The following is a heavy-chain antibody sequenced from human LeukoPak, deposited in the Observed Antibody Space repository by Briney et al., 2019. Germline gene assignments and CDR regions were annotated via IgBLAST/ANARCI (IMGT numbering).Heavy chain of an antibody. CDR1: GDSVSSFS. CDR3: ASSGIAAAGAFDY. Sequence: PSETLSLTCTVSGDSVSSFSWSWIRQPPGKGLEWIGYIYTSGNTNYNPSLKSRVTISVDTSKNQFSLKLSSVTAADTAVYYCASSGIAAAGAFDYWGQGTLVTVSS. J-gene: IGHJ4*02. D-gene: IGHD6-13*01. CDR2: IYTSGNT. V-gene: IGHV4-4*09.